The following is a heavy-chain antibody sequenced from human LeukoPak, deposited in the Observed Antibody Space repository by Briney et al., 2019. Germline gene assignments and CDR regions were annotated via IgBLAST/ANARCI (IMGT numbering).Heavy chain of an antibody. J-gene: IGHJ5*02. CDR3: ARQEDCGGDCYSVWFDP. D-gene: IGHD2-21*02. CDR2: INHSGST. V-gene: IGHV4-34*01. Sequence: SETLSLTCAVYGGSFSGYYWSWIRQPPGKGLEWIGEINHSGSTNYNPSLKSRVTISVDTSKNQFSLKLSSVTAADTAVYYCARQEDCGGDCYSVWFDPWGQGTLVPVSS. CDR1: GGSFSGYY.